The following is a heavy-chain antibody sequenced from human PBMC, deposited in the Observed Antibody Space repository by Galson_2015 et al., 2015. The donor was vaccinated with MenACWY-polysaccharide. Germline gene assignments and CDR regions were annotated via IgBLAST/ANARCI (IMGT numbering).Heavy chain of an antibody. CDR2: ILHTGRT. CDR3: AASKGFVWGGLPLPDF. J-gene: IGHJ4*02. D-gene: IGHD3-16*01. CDR1: GASINSYY. Sequence: ETLSLTCSVSGASINSYYWSWIRQSPGRGLEWIAFILHTGRTNHNPSLTGRVTISIDTSKNQFSLRLTSVTAADTAVYYCAASKGFVWGGLPLPDFWGQGTLVTVSP. V-gene: IGHV4-59*01.